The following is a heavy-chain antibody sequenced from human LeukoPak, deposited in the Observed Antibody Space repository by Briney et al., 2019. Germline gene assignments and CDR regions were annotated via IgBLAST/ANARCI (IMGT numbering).Heavy chain of an antibody. CDR3: AKSSGWNPGDY. CDR2: INHSGST. J-gene: IGHJ4*02. D-gene: IGHD6-19*01. CDR1: GGSFSGYY. Sequence: SETLSLTCAVYGGSFSGYYWSWIRQPPGKGLEWIGEINHSGSTNYNPSLKSRVTISVDTSKNQFSLKLSSVTAADTAVYYCAKSSGWNPGDYWGQGTLVTVSS. V-gene: IGHV4-34*01.